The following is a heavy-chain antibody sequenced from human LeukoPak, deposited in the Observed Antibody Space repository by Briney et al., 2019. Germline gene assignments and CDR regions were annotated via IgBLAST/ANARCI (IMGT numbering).Heavy chain of an antibody. D-gene: IGHD1-26*01. J-gene: IGHJ4*02. CDR1: GGSFSGYY. V-gene: IGHV4-34*01. CDR3: ARATGELHFDY. CDR2: INHSGST. Sequence: SETLSLTCAVYGGSFSGYYWSWIRQPPGKGLEWIGEINHSGSTNYNPSLKSRVTISVDTSKNQFSLKLSSVTAADTAVYYCARATGELHFDYWGQGTLVTVSS.